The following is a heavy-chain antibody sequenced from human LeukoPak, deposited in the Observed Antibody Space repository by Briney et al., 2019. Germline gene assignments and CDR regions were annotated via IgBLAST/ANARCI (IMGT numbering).Heavy chain of an antibody. D-gene: IGHD2-2*01. J-gene: IGHJ4*02. CDR3: ANLDCSSTSCSDY. V-gene: IGHV3-48*01. CDR2: ISSSSII. Sequence: GGSLRLSCAASGFTFSNYGINWVRRAPGQGLEWVSYISSSSIIYYADSVKGRFTISRDNPRNSVSLQMNSLRAEDTAVYYCANLDCSSTSCSDYWGQGTLVTVSS. CDR1: GFTFSNYG.